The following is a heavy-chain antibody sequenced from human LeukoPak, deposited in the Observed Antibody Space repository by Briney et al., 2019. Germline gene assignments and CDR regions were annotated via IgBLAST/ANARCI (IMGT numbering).Heavy chain of an antibody. CDR3: ARIITSSSAFDI. Sequence: ASVKVSCKASGYTFTGYYMHWVRQAPGQGLEWMGWINPNSGGTNYAQKFQGWVTMTRDMSISTAYMELSRLRSDDTAVYYCARIITSSSAFDIWGQGTMVTVSS. V-gene: IGHV1-2*04. D-gene: IGHD3-22*01. CDR1: GYTFTGYY. CDR2: INPNSGGT. J-gene: IGHJ3*02.